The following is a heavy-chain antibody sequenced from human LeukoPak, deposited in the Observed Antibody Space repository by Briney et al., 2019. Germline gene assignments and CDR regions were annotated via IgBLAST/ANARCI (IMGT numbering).Heavy chain of an antibody. CDR2: IRSSSSYR. D-gene: IGHD6-13*01. CDR1: GFTFSSYS. CDR3: ARDRSSSWSKIAYYYGMDV. J-gene: IGHJ6*02. Sequence: GGSLRLSCAASGFTFSSYSMNWVRQAPGKGLERVSSIRSSSSYRYYHDPVKGRFFISRDNAKHSLSLQMTRLRAEDPAVYYCARDRSSSWSKIAYYYGMDVWGQGTTVTVSS. V-gene: IGHV3-21*01.